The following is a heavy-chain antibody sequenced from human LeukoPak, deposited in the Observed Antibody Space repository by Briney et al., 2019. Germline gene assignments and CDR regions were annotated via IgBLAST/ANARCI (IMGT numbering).Heavy chain of an antibody. J-gene: IGHJ4*02. CDR3: ARVSSLYYFDY. V-gene: IGHV5-51*01. CDR1: GYNSTKYW. Sequence: GESLKISCKGSGYNSTKYWIGWVRQMPGKGLEWMGIIYPSDSDTRYSPSFQGQVTISADKSINTAYLQWSSLKASDTAMYYCARVSSLYYFDYWGQGTLVTVSS. CDR2: IYPSDSDT.